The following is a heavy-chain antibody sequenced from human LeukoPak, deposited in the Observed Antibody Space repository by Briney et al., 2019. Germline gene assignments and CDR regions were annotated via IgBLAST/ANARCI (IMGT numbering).Heavy chain of an antibody. CDR3: ARDRCSGCSCYPHGMDV. V-gene: IGHV4-59*01. Sequence: SETLSLTCTVSGGPISSYYWSWIRQPPGKGLEWIGYIYYSGSTNYNPSLKSRVTISVDTSKNQFSLKLSSVTAADTAVYYCARDRCSGCSCYPHGMDVWGQGTTVTVSS. D-gene: IGHD2-15*01. CDR1: GGPISSYY. CDR2: IYYSGST. J-gene: IGHJ6*02.